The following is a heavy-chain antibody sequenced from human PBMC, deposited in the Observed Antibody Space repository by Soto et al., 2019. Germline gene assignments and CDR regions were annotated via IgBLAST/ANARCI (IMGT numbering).Heavy chain of an antibody. Sequence: KPSETLSLTCTVSGGSISSGGYYWSWIRQHPGKGLEWIGYIYYSGSTYYNPSLKSRVTISVDTSKNQFSLKLSSVTAADTAVYYCARVLNYYDSSGYYFDYWGQGTLVTVSS. CDR2: IYYSGST. D-gene: IGHD3-22*01. J-gene: IGHJ4*02. CDR3: ARVLNYYDSSGYYFDY. CDR1: GGSISSGGYY. V-gene: IGHV4-31*03.